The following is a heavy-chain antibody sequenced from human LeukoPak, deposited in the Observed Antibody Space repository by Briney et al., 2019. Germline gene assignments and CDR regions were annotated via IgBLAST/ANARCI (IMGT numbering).Heavy chain of an antibody. CDR3: ATSSDYSGSGSYLDY. Sequence: PGGSLRLSCAASGFTFSNYWMSWVRQAPGKGLEWVANINQDGSDKYYVDSLKGRFTISRDNAKSSLYLQMNSLRAEDTAVYYCATSSDYSGSGSYLDYWGQGTVVTVSS. D-gene: IGHD3-10*01. CDR2: INQDGSDK. J-gene: IGHJ4*02. V-gene: IGHV3-7*01. CDR1: GFTFSNYW.